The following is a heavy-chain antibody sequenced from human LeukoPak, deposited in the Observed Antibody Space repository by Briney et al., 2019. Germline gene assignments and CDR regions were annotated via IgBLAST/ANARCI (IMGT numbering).Heavy chain of an antibody. Sequence: GGSLRLSCAASGFTFSTYAMSWVRQAPGKGLEWVSGSSGSGVRTYYADSVKGRFTISRDNAKNTLSLQMNSLRVDDTAMYYCVKGVRQWELLDAFDIWGQGTMVTV. D-gene: IGHD1-26*01. CDR1: GFTFSTYA. CDR3: VKGVRQWELLDAFDI. V-gene: IGHV3-23*01. J-gene: IGHJ3*02. CDR2: SSGSGVRT.